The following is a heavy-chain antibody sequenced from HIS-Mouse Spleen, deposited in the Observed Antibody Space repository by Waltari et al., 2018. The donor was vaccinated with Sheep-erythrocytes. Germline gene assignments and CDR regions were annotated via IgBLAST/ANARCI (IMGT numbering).Heavy chain of an antibody. V-gene: IGHV3-21*01. CDR2: ISSSSSYI. J-gene: IGHJ3*02. CDR1: GFTFSSYS. D-gene: IGHD6-6*01. CDR3: ARDSTSDAFDI. Sequence: EVQLVESGGGLVKPGGSLRLSCAASGFTFSSYSMNWVRQAPGKGLEWVSSISSSSSYIYYADSVKGRVTISRDNAKNSLYLQMNSLRAEDTAVYYCARDSTSDAFDIWGQGTMVTVSS.